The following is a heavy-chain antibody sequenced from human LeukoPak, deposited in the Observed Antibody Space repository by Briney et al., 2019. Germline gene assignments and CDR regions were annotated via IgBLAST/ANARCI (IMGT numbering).Heavy chain of an antibody. J-gene: IGHJ4*02. D-gene: IGHD6-13*01. CDR3: ARSPTGYSSSWYDY. V-gene: IGHV3-21*01. CDR2: ISSSSRYI. CDR1: GFTFSSYS. Sequence: GGSLRLSCAASGFTFSSYSMNWVRQAPGKGLEWVSSISSSSRYIYYADSVKGRFTISRDNAKNSLYLQMNSPRAEDTAVYYCARSPTGYSSSWYDYWGQGTLVTVSS.